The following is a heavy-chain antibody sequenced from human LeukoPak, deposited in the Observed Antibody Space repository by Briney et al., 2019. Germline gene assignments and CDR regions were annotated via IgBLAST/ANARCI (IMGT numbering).Heavy chain of an antibody. V-gene: IGHV4-59*01. J-gene: IGHJ5*02. CDR2: ISYTGST. CDR1: GDSITGYY. CDR3: AREPTAMAPYNWFDP. D-gene: IGHD5-18*01. Sequence: PSETLSLTCTVSGDSITGYYWSWIRQPPGKGLEWIAYISYTGSTNYNPSLRGRVTISLDTSANQFSLKFSSVTTTDTAVYYCAREPTAMAPYNWFDPWGQGTLVTVSS.